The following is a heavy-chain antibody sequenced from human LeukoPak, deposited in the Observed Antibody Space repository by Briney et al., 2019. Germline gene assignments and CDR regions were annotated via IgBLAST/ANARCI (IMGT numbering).Heavy chain of an antibody. CDR2: INPNTGGI. CDR3: ARDYYDSSGYAEYFQH. CDR1: GYTFTDYY. V-gene: IGHV1-2*02. D-gene: IGHD3-22*01. Sequence: ASVKVSCKASGYTFTDYYMHWVRQAPGQGLEWMGWINPNTGGINCAQKFQGSVTMTRDTSINTAYMELNMLRSDDTAVYYCARDYYDSSGYAEYFQHWGQGTLVTVSS. J-gene: IGHJ1*01.